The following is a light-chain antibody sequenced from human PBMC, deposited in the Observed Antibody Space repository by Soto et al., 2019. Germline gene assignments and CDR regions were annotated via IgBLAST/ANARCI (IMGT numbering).Light chain of an antibody. CDR1: QSVSSN. Sequence: DIVLTQSPGPRSLSPGERATLSCRVSQSVSSNHLAWYQQKPGQAPRLLIYDASNRATGIPARFSGSGSGTDFTLTISSLEPEDFAVYYCQQRSNWPPRITFGQGTRLEIK. CDR2: DAS. CDR3: QQRSNWPPRIT. J-gene: IGKJ5*01. V-gene: IGKV3-11*01.